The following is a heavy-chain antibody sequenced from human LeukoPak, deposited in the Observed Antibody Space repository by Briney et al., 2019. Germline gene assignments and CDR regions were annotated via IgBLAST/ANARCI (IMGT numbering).Heavy chain of an antibody. CDR3: AGGQHSAHDY. V-gene: IGHV6-1*01. CDR1: GDNVFGSSVA. Sequence: SQTLSLTCAISGDNVFGSSVAWNWIRQSPSRGLEWLGRTYYRSKWYNDYAVSVKSRITINLDTSKNQLSLQLNSVTPEDTAVYYCAGGQHSAHDYWGQGTLVTVSS. D-gene: IGHD3-3*02. CDR2: TYYRSKWYN. J-gene: IGHJ4*02.